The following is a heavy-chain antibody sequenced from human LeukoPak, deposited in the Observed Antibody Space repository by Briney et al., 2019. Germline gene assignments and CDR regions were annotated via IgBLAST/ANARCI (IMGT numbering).Heavy chain of an antibody. V-gene: IGHV1-8*03. CDR2: MNPNSGNT. D-gene: IGHD2-2*02. CDR3: ARGGIVVVPAAIGDDAFDI. CDR1: GYIFTSYD. J-gene: IGHJ3*02. Sequence: ASVKVSCKASGYIFTSYDINWVRQATGQGLEWMGWMNPNSGNTGYAQKFQGRVTITRNTSISTAYMELSSLRSEDTAVYYCARGGIVVVPAAIGDDAFDIWGQGTMVTVSS.